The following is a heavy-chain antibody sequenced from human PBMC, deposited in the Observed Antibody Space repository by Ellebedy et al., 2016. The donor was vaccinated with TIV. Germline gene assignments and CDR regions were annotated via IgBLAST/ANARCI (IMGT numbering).Heavy chain of an antibody. D-gene: IGHD2-2*01. J-gene: IGHJ4*02. Sequence: GESLKISCAVSGFIFSNYGMHWVRQAPGKGLEWVAVIWYDEITKDYSDSVRGRFTISRDNSKNTLYLQMNSLRAEDTAVYYCAREPCSRTSCYDGQGYWGQGALVTVSS. CDR1: GFIFSNYG. CDR3: AREPCSRTSCYDGQGY. CDR2: IWYDEITK. V-gene: IGHV3-33*01.